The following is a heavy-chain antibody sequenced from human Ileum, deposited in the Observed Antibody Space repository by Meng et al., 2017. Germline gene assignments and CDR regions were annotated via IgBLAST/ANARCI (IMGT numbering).Heavy chain of an antibody. Sequence: GGPLRLSCAVSGFIFRSYAMHWVRQGPGKGLEGVAIVSYDGNDKYYADSVKGRFTISRDNSKNTLYLQMDSLRSEDTAVYYCARDLGAATVSPSWGDSYSCGMDVWGQGTTVTVSS. V-gene: IGHV3-30*01. D-gene: IGHD4-11*01. CDR3: ARDLGAATVSPSWGDSYSCGMDV. CDR2: VSYDGNDK. J-gene: IGHJ6*02. CDR1: GFIFRSYA.